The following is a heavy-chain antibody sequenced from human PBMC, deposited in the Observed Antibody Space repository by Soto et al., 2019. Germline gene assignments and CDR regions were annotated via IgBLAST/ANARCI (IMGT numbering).Heavy chain of an antibody. CDR3: ARRAYRETYVDY. CDR2: IFYTGGT. D-gene: IGHD3-16*02. J-gene: IGHJ4*02. Sequence: SETLSLTCTVSDGSISSYYWSWIRQPPGKGLEWIGYIFYTGGTNYNPSLKSRVTISVDTSKNQFSLKLSSVTAAYTAVYYCARRAYRETYVDYWGQETLVTVSS. V-gene: IGHV4-59*12. CDR1: DGSISSYY.